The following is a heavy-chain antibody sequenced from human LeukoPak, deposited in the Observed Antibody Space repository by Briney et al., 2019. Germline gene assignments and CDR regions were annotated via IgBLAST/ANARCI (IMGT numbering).Heavy chain of an antibody. CDR1: GFTFGDYA. D-gene: IGHD1-1*01. V-gene: IGHV3-49*03. CDR2: VRNQAYGGTT. J-gene: IGHJ3*02. CDR3: TRDRIGTGTTGDAFDI. Sequence: PGGSLRLSCTASGFTFGDYAMNWFRQAPGKGLEWVGFVRNQAYGGTTEYAASVKGRFTISRDDSKSIAYLQMNSLKSEDTAVYYCTRDRIGTGTTGDAFDIWAKGQCSSSLQ.